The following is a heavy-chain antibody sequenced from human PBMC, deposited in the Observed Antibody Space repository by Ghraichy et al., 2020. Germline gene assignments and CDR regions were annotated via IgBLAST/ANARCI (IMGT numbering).Heavy chain of an antibody. V-gene: IGHV3-48*02. Sequence: GGSLRLSCAASGFTFSSYSMNWVRQTPGKGLEWLSYISGSSNTIYYADSVKGRFTISRDNAKNSLYLQMNSLRDEDTAPYYCARDGRGYSGFDPDYWGQGTLVTVSS. CDR1: GFTFSSYS. D-gene: IGHD5-12*01. J-gene: IGHJ4*02. CDR2: ISGSSNTI. CDR3: ARDGRGYSGFDPDY.